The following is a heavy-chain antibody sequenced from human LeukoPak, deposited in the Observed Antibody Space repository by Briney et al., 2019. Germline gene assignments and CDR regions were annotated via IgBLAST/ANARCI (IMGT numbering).Heavy chain of an antibody. J-gene: IGHJ4*02. CDR2: ISGGVLST. V-gene: IGHV3-23*01. D-gene: IGHD6-6*01. CDR1: GFTSSTYA. Sequence: GGSLRLSCAASGFTSSTYAMSWVRQAPGKGLEWVSTISGGVLSTYYADSVKGRFTISRDNSKNTLYLQMNSLRADDTAVYYCAKHLGYSTSSGIDYWGQGTLVTVSS. CDR3: AKHLGYSTSSGIDY.